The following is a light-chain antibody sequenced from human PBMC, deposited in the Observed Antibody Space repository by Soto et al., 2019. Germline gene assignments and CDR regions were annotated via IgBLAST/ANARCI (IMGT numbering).Light chain of an antibody. V-gene: IGLV1-40*01. CDR3: QSYDSSLSGYVV. CDR2: GNS. J-gene: IGLJ2*01. CDR1: SSNIGAGYD. Sequence: QPVLTQPPSVSGAPGQRVTISCTGSSSNIGAGYDVHWYQQLPGTAPKLLIYGNSNRPSAVPDRFSGSKSGTSAALAITGLQAEDEADDYCQSYDSSLSGYVVFGGGTRLTVL.